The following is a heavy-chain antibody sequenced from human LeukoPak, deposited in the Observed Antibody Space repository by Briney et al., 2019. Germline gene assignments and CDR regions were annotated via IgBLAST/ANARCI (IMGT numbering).Heavy chain of an antibody. Sequence: SETLSLTCTVSGGSISSYYWSWIRQPAGKGLEWIGRIYTSGSTDYNPSLKSRVTISVDKSRNQFSLKLSSVTAADTAVYYCAYMKGSSWYYFDYWGQGTLVTVSS. CDR3: AYMKGSSWYYFDY. J-gene: IGHJ4*02. V-gene: IGHV4-4*07. CDR2: IYTSGST. CDR1: GGSISSYY. D-gene: IGHD6-13*01.